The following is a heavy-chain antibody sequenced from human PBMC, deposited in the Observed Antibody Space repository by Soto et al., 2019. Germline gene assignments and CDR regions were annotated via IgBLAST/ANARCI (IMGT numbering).Heavy chain of an antibody. CDR1: GYSFTGYG. J-gene: IGHJ4*02. CDR3: ARVLQWSTPDY. D-gene: IGHD6-19*01. V-gene: IGHV1-18*01. Sequence: QVQLVQSGAEVKKPGASVNISCKASGYSFTGYGISWVRQAPGQGLEWMGWISGYNGHIDYAQKFQGRVSMTKDTSTNAADMEMRSLRSDDTAKYYCARVLQWSTPDYWGEGSLVTVSS. CDR2: ISGYNGHI.